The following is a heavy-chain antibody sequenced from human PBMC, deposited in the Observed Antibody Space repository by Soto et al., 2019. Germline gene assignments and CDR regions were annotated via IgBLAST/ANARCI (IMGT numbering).Heavy chain of an antibody. J-gene: IGHJ4*02. CDR2: MNPNTGGS. D-gene: IGHD6-13*01. CDR3: ARGGPAAGYDL. Sequence: ASVKVSCKASGYTFTSNDINWVRQASGQGLEWMGWMNPNTGGSGYAQDFQGRITMTRDTATSTAYMELTSLRSDDTAVYYCARGGPAAGYDLWGQGTLVTVSS. V-gene: IGHV1-8*01. CDR1: GYTFTSND.